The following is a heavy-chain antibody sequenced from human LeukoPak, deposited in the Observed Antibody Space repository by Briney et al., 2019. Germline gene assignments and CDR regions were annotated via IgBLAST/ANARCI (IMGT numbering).Heavy chain of an antibody. V-gene: IGHV3-30*18. J-gene: IGHJ4*02. CDR3: AKDWDNGREDY. CDR2: ISYDGSNK. Sequence: PGRSLRLSCAASGFTFSSYGMHWVRQAPGKGLEWVAVISYDGSNKHYADSVKGRFTISRDNSKNTLYLQMDSLRAEDTAVYYCAKDWDNGREDYWGQGTLVTVSS. CDR1: GFTFSSYG. D-gene: IGHD1-14*01.